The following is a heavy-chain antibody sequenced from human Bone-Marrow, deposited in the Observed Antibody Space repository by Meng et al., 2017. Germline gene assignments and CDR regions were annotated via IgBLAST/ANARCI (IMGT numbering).Heavy chain of an antibody. J-gene: IGHJ4*02. V-gene: IGHV4-30-4*01. CDR2: IYYSGRT. Sequence: QVQLQESGPGLVKPSQTLSLTCTVSGGSISSGDYYWSWIRQPPGKGLEWIGYIYYSGRTYYNASLKSRVTISVDTSKNQFSLNLSSVTAADTAVYYCARRGGSSSGNVDYWGQGTLVTVSS. CDR3: ARRGGSSSGNVDY. CDR1: GGSISSGDYY. D-gene: IGHD6-6*01.